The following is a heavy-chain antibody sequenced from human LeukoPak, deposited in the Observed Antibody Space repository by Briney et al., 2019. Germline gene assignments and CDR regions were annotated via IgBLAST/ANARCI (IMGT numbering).Heavy chain of an antibody. CDR2: ISWSRGSI. CDR1: GFTFDDYG. V-gene: IGHV3-9*01. Sequence: GRSLRLSCAASGFTFDDYGMHWVRQAPGKGLEWVRQAPGKGLEWVSGISWSRGSIGYADSVKGRFTISRDTAKNSLYLQMNSLRPEDTALYYCAKGGAAADNYWYFDLWGRGTLVTVSS. CDR3: AKGGAAADNYWYFDL. D-gene: IGHD6-13*01. J-gene: IGHJ2*01.